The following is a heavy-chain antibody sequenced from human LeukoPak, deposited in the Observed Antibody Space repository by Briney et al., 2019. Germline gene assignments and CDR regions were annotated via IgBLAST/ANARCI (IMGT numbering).Heavy chain of an antibody. CDR3: ARESRYYGSGTPLDY. J-gene: IGHJ4*02. Sequence: GGSQRLSCAASGFTFSSYWMSWVRQAPGKGLEWVANIKQDGSEKYYVDSVKGRFTISRDNAKNSLYLQMNSLRAEDTAVYYCARESRYYGSGTPLDYWGQGTLVTVSS. CDR2: IKQDGSEK. V-gene: IGHV3-7*03. CDR1: GFTFSSYW. D-gene: IGHD3-10*01.